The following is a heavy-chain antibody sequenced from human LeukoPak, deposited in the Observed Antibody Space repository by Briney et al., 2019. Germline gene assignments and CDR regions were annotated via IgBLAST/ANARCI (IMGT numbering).Heavy chain of an antibody. CDR2: ISGHGDSA. CDR3: AKDRENAAPNDFDY. J-gene: IGHJ4*02. Sequence: GGSLRLSCAASGFTFSSYAMSWVRQAPGKGLEWVSTISGHGDSAYYADSVKGRFTTARAKAKSAVYLQMNSLRAEDTAVYYCAKDRENAAPNDFDYWGQGTLVTVSS. CDR1: GFTFSSYA. D-gene: IGHD1-26*01. V-gene: IGHV3-23*01.